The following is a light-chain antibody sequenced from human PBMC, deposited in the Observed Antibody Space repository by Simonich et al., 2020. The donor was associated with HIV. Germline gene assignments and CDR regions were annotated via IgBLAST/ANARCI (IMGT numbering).Light chain of an antibody. Sequence: SYELNKPSSVSVSPGQTARITCSGDVLAKKYARWFQQKPGQAPVLGIYKDSERPSGIPERFSGSSSGTTVTLTISGAQVEDEADYYCYSAADNSGVFGGGTKLTVL. J-gene: IGLJ3*02. CDR2: KDS. CDR3: YSAADNSGV. CDR1: VLAKKY. V-gene: IGLV3-27*01.